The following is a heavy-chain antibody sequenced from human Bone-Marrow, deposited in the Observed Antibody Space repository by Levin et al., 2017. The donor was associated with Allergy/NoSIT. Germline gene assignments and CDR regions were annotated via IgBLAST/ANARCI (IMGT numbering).Heavy chain of an antibody. CDR3: ARVLQYYYYYMDV. CDR1: GVSITSGNYY. D-gene: IGHD5-24*01. J-gene: IGHJ6*03. Sequence: SETLSLTCTVSGVSITSGNYYWIWIRQPAGKGLEWIVHIYTSGNTNYNPSLKSLFTISVDSSKNQFSLKLRSVTAADTAVYYCARVLQYYYYYMDVWGKGTTVTVSS. CDR2: IYTSGNT. V-gene: IGHV4-61*09.